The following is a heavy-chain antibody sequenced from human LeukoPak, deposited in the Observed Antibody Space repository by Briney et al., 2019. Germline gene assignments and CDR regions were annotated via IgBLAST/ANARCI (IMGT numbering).Heavy chain of an antibody. Sequence: PGGSLRLSCAASGFTFSSYAMSWVRQAPGKGLEWVSAISGSGGSTYYADSVKGRFTISRDNAKNSLYLQMNSLRAEDTAVYYCARVSDYDILTGRDYWGQGTLVTVSS. D-gene: IGHD3-9*01. CDR3: ARVSDYDILTGRDY. V-gene: IGHV3-23*01. J-gene: IGHJ4*02. CDR1: GFTFSSYA. CDR2: ISGSGGST.